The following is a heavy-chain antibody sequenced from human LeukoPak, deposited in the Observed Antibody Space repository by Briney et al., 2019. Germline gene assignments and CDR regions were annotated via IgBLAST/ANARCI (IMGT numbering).Heavy chain of an antibody. V-gene: IGHV3-23*01. CDR1: GFTFSSYA. CDR2: ISGSGGST. CDR3: AKDGWDYGEGYYYYYGMDV. J-gene: IGHJ6*02. Sequence: PGGSLRLSCAASGFTFSSYAMSWVRQAPGKGLEWVSAISGSGGSTYYADSVKGRFTISRDNSKNTLYLQMNSLRAEDTAVYYCAKDGWDYGEGYYYYYGMDVWGQGTTVTVSS. D-gene: IGHD4-17*01.